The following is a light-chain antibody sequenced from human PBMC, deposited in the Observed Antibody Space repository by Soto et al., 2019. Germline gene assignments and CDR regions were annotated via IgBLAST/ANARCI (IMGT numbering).Light chain of an antibody. Sequence: QSVLTQPPSASGSPGQPVTISCTGTSSDVGGYNRVSWYQQHPGKVPKPIIYETYKRPSGVPDRFSGSQSGNTASLTVSGLQAEDEADYYCCSYAGSNNYHLFGTGTKVTVL. CDR1: SSDVGGYNR. CDR3: CSYAGSNNYHL. J-gene: IGLJ1*01. CDR2: ETY. V-gene: IGLV2-8*01.